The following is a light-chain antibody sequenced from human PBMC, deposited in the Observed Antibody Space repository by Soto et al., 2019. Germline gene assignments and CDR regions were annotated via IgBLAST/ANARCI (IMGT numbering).Light chain of an antibody. V-gene: IGKV1-16*01. J-gene: IGKJ5*01. CDR1: QGISNL. CDR3: QQYSAYPRT. Sequence: DIQLPQSPSSLSASVGDRVTITCRASQGISNLLAWHQQKPGKAPKSLIKTTSILQSGVPPRFSGSGSETDFTFTISGLQPEDFATYYCQQYSAYPRTFGQGTRL. CDR2: TTS.